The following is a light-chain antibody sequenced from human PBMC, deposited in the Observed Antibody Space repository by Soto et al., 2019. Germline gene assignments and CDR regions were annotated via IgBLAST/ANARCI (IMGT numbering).Light chain of an antibody. Sequence: DIQMTQSPSSLSASVGDRVTITGRASQSIVTYLNWYLQKPGKAPKLLIYAASNLQSGVPSRFSGSGSGTDFTLTISSLQPEDFATYFCQQSYSTPPWTFGQGTKVDIK. CDR1: QSIVTY. CDR3: QQSYSTPPWT. J-gene: IGKJ1*01. V-gene: IGKV1-39*01. CDR2: AAS.